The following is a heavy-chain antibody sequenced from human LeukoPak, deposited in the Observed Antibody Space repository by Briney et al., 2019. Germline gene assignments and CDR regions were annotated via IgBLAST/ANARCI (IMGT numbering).Heavy chain of an antibody. D-gene: IGHD6-19*01. J-gene: IGHJ5*01. CDR2: ISSSSSYI. CDR1: GFSFSIYV. V-gene: IGHV3-21*01. CDR3: ARDSSWSGWNWFDS. Sequence: PEGSLRLSCAASGFSFSIYVMSWVRQAPGKVLEWVSSISSSSSYIYYADSVKGRFTISRDNAKNSLYLQMNSLRAEDTAVYYCARDSSWSGWNWFDSWGQGTLVTVSS.